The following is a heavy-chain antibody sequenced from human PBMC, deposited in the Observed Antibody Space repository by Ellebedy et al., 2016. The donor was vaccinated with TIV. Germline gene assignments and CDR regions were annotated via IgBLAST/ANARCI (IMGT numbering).Heavy chain of an antibody. V-gene: IGHV4-39*01. D-gene: IGHD3-10*01. J-gene: IGHJ6*02. Sequence: SETLSLTCTVSGGSVNNDSLYWAWVRQPPGKGLEWIGSIYFSGNTFYSPSLKSRVTVSVDKSRNQFSLKLTSVTAADTALYFCASNSGSDSFYFGMNVWGQGTTVTVS. CDR3: ASNSGSDSFYFGMNV. CDR1: GGSVNNDSLY. CDR2: IYFSGNT.